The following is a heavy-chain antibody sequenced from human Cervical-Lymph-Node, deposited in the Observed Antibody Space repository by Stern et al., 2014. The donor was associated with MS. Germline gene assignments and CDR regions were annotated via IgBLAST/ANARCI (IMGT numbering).Heavy chain of an antibody. D-gene: IGHD3-10*01. V-gene: IGHV1-58*02. Sequence: QLVESGPEVKKPGTSVTVSCKASGFTFTSSAMQGVRQARGQRLEWIGWIVVGSGNTNYAQKFQERVTITRDMSTSTAYMELSSLRSEDTAVYYCAALWFGELMAHWGQGTLVTVSS. CDR2: IVVGSGNT. CDR3: AALWFGELMAH. J-gene: IGHJ1*01. CDR1: GFTFTSSA.